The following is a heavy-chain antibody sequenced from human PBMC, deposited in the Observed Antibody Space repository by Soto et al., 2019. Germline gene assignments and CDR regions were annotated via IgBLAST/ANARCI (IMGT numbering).Heavy chain of an antibody. Sequence: ASVKVCCKASGYTFTSYVISWVRRAPGQGIEWMGWISAYNGNTNYAQKLQGRVTMTTDTSTSTAYMELRSLRSDDTAVYYCAGDRAYSCSLACFNCWGKVPLSAVST. CDR3: AGDRAYSCSLACFNC. CDR2: ISAYNGNT. D-gene: IGHD6-6*01. CDR1: GYTFTSYV. V-gene: IGHV1-18*01. J-gene: IGHJ4*02.